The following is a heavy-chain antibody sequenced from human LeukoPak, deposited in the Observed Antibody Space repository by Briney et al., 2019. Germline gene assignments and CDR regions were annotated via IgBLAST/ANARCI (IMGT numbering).Heavy chain of an antibody. CDR2: IKQDGSEK. D-gene: IGHD5-18*01. J-gene: IGHJ4*02. Sequence: QPGGSLRLSCAASGFTFSSYWMNWVRQAPGKGLEWVADIKQDGSEKNYVDSVKGRFTISRDNDKNSLYLQMNSLRAEDTAVYYCAREGYSYAYYFDYWGQGTLVTVSS. CDR3: AREGYSYAYYFDY. V-gene: IGHV3-7*01. CDR1: GFTFSSYW.